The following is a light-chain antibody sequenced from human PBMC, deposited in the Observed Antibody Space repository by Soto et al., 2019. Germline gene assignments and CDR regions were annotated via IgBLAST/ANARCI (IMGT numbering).Light chain of an antibody. V-gene: IGKV3-20*01. CDR1: QSVANNY. CDR2: DAS. Sequence: EIVLTHSPGTLSLSPGERATLSCRASQSVANNYLAWYQQRPGQAPRLVIYDASSRATGIPDRFSASGSGTDFTLTISRLQPADFAVYFCQQYSASPLTFGQGTKV. CDR3: QQYSASPLT. J-gene: IGKJ1*01.